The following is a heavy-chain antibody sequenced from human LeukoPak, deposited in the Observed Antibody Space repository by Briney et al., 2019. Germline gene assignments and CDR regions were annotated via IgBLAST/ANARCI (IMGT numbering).Heavy chain of an antibody. CDR1: GGSISSYY. J-gene: IGHJ4*02. CDR2: IYYTGST. V-gene: IGHV4-59*01. D-gene: IGHD6-13*01. Sequence: SETLSLTCTVSGGSISSYYWSWIRQPPGKGLEWIGYIYYTGSTNYNPSLKSRVTISLDTSKNQFSLKLSSVTTADTAVYYCARGRTSSSWYVSFDYWGQGTLVTISS. CDR3: ARGRTSSSWYVSFDY.